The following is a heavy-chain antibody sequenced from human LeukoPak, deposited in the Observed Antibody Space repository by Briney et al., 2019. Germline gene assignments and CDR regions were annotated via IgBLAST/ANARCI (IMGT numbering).Heavy chain of an antibody. D-gene: IGHD2-2*01. CDR1: GFTFSSYA. V-gene: IGHV3-30*04. CDR2: ISYDGSNK. CDR3: AREAGDIVVPAAPDPKTNAFDI. Sequence: GGSLRLSCAASGFTFSSYAMHWVRQAPGKGLEWVAVISYDGSNKYYADSVKGRFTISRDNSKNTLYLQMNSLRAEDTAVYYCAREAGDIVVPAAPDPKTNAFDIWGQGTMVTVSS. J-gene: IGHJ3*02.